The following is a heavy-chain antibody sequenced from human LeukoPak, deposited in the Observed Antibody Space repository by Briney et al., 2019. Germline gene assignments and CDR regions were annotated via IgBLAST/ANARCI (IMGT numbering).Heavy chain of an antibody. D-gene: IGHD5-18*01. J-gene: IGHJ4*02. CDR2: INHSGST. Sequence: SETLSLTCAVYGGSFSGYYWSWIRQPPGKGLEGIGEINHSGSTNYNPSLKSRVTISVATSKNQFSLKLTSVTAADTAMYYCARGVYSYGPDYWGQGTLVTVSS. V-gene: IGHV4-34*01. CDR1: GGSFSGYY. CDR3: ARGVYSYGPDY.